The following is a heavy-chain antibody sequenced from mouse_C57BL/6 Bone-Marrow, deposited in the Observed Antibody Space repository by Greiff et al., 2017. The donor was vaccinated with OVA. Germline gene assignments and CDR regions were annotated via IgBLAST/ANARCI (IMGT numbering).Heavy chain of an antibody. D-gene: IGHD1-1*01. V-gene: IGHV2-2*01. J-gene: IGHJ4*01. Sequence: VKLVESGPGLVQPSQSLSITCTVSGFSLTSYGVHWVRQSPGKGLEWLGVIWSGGSTDYNAAFISRLSISKDNSKSQVFFKMNSLQADDTAIYYCARNPPYYYGSSYYAMDYWGQGTSVTVSS. CDR3: ARNPPYYYGSSYYAMDY. CDR2: IWSGGST. CDR1: GFSLTSYG.